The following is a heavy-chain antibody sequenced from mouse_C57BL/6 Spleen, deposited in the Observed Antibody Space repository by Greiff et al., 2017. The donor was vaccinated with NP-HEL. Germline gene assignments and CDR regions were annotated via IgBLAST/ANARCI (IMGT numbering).Heavy chain of an antibody. CDR2: INPSTGGT. V-gene: IGHV1-42*01. CDR1: GYSFTGYY. CDR3: ARDGNYGNAMDY. D-gene: IGHD2-1*01. J-gene: IGHJ4*01. Sequence: VQLQQSGPELVKPGASVKISCKASGYSFTGYYMNWVKQSPEKSLEWIGEINPSTGGTTYNQKFKAKATLTVDKSSSTAYMQLKSLTSEDSAVYYCARDGNYGNAMDYWGQGTSVTVSS.